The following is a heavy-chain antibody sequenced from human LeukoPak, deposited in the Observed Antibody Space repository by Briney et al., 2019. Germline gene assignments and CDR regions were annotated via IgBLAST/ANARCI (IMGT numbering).Heavy chain of an antibody. CDR3: AKDYCYGSGSYSGTYFDY. J-gene: IGHJ4*01. CDR2: ISGSGGST. Sequence: GGSLRLSCAASGFTVSSHSMSWVRQAPGKGLEWVSAISGSGGSTYDADSVKGRFTISRNNSKNTLYLQMNSLRAEDTAVYYCAKDYCYGSGSYSGTYFDYWGQGTLVTVSS. CDR1: GFTVSSHS. D-gene: IGHD3-10*01. V-gene: IGHV3-23*01.